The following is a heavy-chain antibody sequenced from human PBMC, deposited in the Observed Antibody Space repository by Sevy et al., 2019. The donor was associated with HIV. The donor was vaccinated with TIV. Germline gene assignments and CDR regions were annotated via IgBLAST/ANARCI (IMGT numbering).Heavy chain of an antibody. V-gene: IGHV3-30*02. J-gene: IGHJ3*02. CDR3: VKGLGMVKGASLGDDI. Sequence: GGSLRLSCAASGFTFSTYGMHWVRQAPGKGLEWVTGIRYDGTTKYYADSVKGRFTVSRDNSKNTMYLQMNSLRAEDTDVSYCVKGLGMVKGASLGDDIWGQGTKVTVSS. CDR2: IRYDGTTK. D-gene: IGHD3-10*01. CDR1: GFTFSTYG.